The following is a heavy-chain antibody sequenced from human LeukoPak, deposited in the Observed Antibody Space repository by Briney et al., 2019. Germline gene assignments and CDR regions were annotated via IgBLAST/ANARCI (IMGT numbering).Heavy chain of an antibody. V-gene: IGHV1-58*01. CDR3: HIVVVPAAAGGPDY. Sequence: GASVKVSCKASGFTFTSSAVQWVRQARGQRLEWIGWIVVGSGNTNYAQKFQGRVTITADESTSTAYMELSSLRSEDTAVYYCHIVVVPAAAGGPDYWGQGTLVTVSS. D-gene: IGHD2-2*01. CDR1: GFTFTSSA. CDR2: IVVGSGNT. J-gene: IGHJ4*02.